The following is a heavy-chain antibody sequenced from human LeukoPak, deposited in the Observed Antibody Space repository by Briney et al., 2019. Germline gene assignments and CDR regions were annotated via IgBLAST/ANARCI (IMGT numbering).Heavy chain of an antibody. CDR2: ISGSGGST. D-gene: IGHD3-22*01. CDR3: ARDLITMIVPGAFDI. V-gene: IGHV3-23*01. CDR1: GFPFSGYG. Sequence: PGGSLRLSCATSGFPFSGYGMTWVRQAPGKGLEWVSAISGSGGSTYYADSVKGRFTISRDNAKNSLYLQMNSLRAEDTAVYYCARDLITMIVPGAFDIWGQGTMVTVSS. J-gene: IGHJ3*02.